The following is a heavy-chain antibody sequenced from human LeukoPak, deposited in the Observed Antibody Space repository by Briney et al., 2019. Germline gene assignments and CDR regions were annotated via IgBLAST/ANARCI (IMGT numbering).Heavy chain of an antibody. J-gene: IGHJ4*02. Sequence: SVKVSCKASGGTFSSYAISWVRQAPGQGLEWMGGIIPIFGTANYAQKFQGRVTMTTDTSTSTAYMELRSLRSDDTAVYYCARSDDFWSGTGFDYWGQGTLVTVSS. CDR3: ARSDDFWSGTGFDY. CDR1: GGTFSSYA. D-gene: IGHD3-3*01. V-gene: IGHV1-69*05. CDR2: IIPIFGTA.